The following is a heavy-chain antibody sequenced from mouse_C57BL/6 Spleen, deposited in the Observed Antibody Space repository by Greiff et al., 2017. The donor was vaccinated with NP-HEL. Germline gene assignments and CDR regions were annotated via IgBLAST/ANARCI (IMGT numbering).Heavy chain of an antibody. V-gene: IGHV1-82*01. CDR1: GYAFSSSW. CDR3: AREKYAFDY. CDR2: IYPGDGDN. Sequence: VKLQESGPELVKPGASVKISCKASGYAFSSSWMNWVKQRPGKGLEWIGRIYPGDGDNNYNGKFKGKATLTADKSSSPADMQLSSLTSEDSAVYFCAREKYAFDYWGQGTTLTVSS. J-gene: IGHJ2*01. D-gene: IGHD2-14*01.